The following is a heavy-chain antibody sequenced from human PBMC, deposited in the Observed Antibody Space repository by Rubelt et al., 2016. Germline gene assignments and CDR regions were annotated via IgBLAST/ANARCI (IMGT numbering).Heavy chain of an antibody. CDR2: INAGSGNT. Sequence: QVQLVQSGSELKKPGASVKVSCKASGYTFTSYAMNWVRQAPGQRLEWMGWINAGSGNTKYSQNFQGRVTITRDTSATTAYLELSSLRSEDTAMYFCARDQGAGVPSAFDCWGQGTLVTVSS. J-gene: IGHJ4*02. CDR1: GYTFTSYA. CDR3: ARDQGAGVPSAFDC. D-gene: IGHD1-26*01. V-gene: IGHV1-3*01.